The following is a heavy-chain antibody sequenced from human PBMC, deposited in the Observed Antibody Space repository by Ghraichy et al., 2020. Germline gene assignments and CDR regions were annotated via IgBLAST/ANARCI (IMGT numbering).Heavy chain of an antibody. Sequence: GGSLRLSCAASGFTFSSYDMSWVRQAPGKGLEWVSGISDSGGRTSYADALKGRFTISRDNTRSTLYLQMNSLRGEDTAVYYCAKALDASSWYLFDPWGQGTLVTVSS. CDR2: ISDSGGRT. J-gene: IGHJ5*02. D-gene: IGHD6-13*01. CDR1: GFTFSSYD. V-gene: IGHV3-23*01. CDR3: AKALDASSWYLFDP.